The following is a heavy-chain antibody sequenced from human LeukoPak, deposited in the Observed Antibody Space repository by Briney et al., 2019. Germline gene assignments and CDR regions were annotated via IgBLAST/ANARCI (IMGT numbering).Heavy chain of an antibody. J-gene: IGHJ4*02. D-gene: IGHD3-10*01. CDR2: INHSGST. Sequence: KPSETLSLTCAVYGGSFSGYYWSWIRQPPGKGLEWIGEINHSGSTNYNPSLKSRVTISVDTSKNQFSLKLSSVTAADTAAYYCARSKRITMVRGVILYFDYWGQGTLVTVSS. CDR3: ARSKRITMVRGVILYFDY. CDR1: GGSFSGYY. V-gene: IGHV4-34*01.